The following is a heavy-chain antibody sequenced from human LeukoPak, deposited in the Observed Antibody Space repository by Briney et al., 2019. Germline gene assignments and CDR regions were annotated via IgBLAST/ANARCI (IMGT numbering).Heavy chain of an antibody. CDR3: TTHRGYSSGWYYFDY. J-gene: IGHJ4*02. CDR2: IRSKANSYAT. V-gene: IGHV3-73*01. CDR1: GFTLSGSA. D-gene: IGHD6-19*01. Sequence: GGSLRLSCAASGFTLSGSAMHWVRQASGKGLEWVGRIRSKANSYATAYAASVKGRFTISRDDSKNTAYLQMNSLKAEDTAVYYCTTHRGYSSGWYYFDYWGQGTLVTVSS.